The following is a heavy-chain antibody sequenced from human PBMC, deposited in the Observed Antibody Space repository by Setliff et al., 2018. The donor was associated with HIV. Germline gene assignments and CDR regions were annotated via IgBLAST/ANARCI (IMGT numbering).Heavy chain of an antibody. Sequence: PWGSLSLPCTAPGFNFMFFAMSWVRQAPGKGLEWVSGISGSNSRTDYVDSVKGRFTISRDKSKNTLYLQLNSLRAEDTAVYYCAKHECSGGCYYYMDVWGKGIMVTVSS. CDR1: GFNFMFFA. CDR2: ISGSNSRT. D-gene: IGHD2-15*01. J-gene: IGHJ6*03. V-gene: IGHV3-23*01. CDR3: AKHECSGGCYYYMDV.